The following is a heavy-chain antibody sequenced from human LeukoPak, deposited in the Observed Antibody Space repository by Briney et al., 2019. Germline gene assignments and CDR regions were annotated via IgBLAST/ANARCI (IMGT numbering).Heavy chain of an antibody. V-gene: IGHV4-59*01. CDR3: ARAHYYDSSGYYGYWYFDL. Sequence: SETLSLTCTVSGGSISSYYWSWIRQPPGKGLEWIGYIYYSGSINYNPSLKSRVTISVDTSKNQFSLKLSSVTAADTAVYYCARAHYYDSSGYYGYWYFDLWGRGTLVTVSS. CDR1: GGSISSYY. D-gene: IGHD3-22*01. J-gene: IGHJ2*01. CDR2: IYYSGSI.